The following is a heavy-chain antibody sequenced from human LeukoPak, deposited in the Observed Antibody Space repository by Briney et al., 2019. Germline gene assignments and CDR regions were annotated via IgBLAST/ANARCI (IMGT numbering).Heavy chain of an antibody. CDR1: VFTLSSYP. J-gene: IGHJ4*02. V-gene: IGHV3-23*01. CDR2: ISFSCSST. Sequence: GGALRLSCAASVFTLSSYPMSWVRPAPGRGLEWVSAISFSCSSTYCANSWKGRFTNSRDNSKNALYLQMNSLRAKDTAVYYSAKVGGRRGVVVALYYFDYWGQGTLVTVSS. CDR3: AKVGGRRGVVVALYYFDY. D-gene: IGHD2-21*01.